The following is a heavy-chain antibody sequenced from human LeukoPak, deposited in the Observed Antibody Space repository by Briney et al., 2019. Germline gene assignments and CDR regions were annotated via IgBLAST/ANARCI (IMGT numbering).Heavy chain of an antibody. CDR1: GGSIGDYY. D-gene: IGHD3-22*01. J-gene: IGHJ6*03. V-gene: IGHV4-59*08. Sequence: PSETLSLTCSVSGGSIGDYYWTWVRQPPGKGLEWIGYISYTGGTSYYPSLKSRVTISIDTYRKKFSLELTSVTAADTAVYYCSRLSSDYYEASNYFYYMDVWGKGTTVTVSS. CDR2: ISYTGGT. CDR3: SRLSSDYYEASNYFYYMDV.